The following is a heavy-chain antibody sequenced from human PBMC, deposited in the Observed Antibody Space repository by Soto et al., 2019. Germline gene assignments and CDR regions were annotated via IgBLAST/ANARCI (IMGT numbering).Heavy chain of an antibody. D-gene: IGHD1-26*01. CDR2: TYYSGAT. CDR1: GDSISTSSYY. Sequence: SETLSLTCGVSGDSISTSSYYWGWIRQPPGKGLEWIASTYYSGATYYNPSLQSRVTISVDTSNNRFSLTLSSLTAADTAVYFCARLAYSGYLQTWGQGSLVTVS. J-gene: IGHJ1*01. CDR3: ARLAYSGYLQT. V-gene: IGHV4-39*02.